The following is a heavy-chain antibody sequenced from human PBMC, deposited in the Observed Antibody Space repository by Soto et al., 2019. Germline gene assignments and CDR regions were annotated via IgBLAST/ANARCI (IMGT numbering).Heavy chain of an antibody. Sequence: QVQLVESGGGVVQPGRYLRLSCAASGFTFSSYGMHWVRQSPGKGLEWVAVISYDGSNKYYADSVKGRFTISRDNSKNPLYLQMNSLRAEDTAVYYCAKGSSGYSDYFDYWGQGTLVTVSS. D-gene: IGHD6-19*01. CDR2: ISYDGSNK. V-gene: IGHV3-30*18. CDR3: AKGSSGYSDYFDY. J-gene: IGHJ4*02. CDR1: GFTFSSYG.